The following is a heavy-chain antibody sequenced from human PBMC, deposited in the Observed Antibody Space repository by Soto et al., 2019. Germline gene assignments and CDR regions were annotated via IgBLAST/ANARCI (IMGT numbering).Heavy chain of an antibody. CDR1: GYTFTTYG. CDR3: AIPLTGSYDY. CDR2: ISGYNGNT. Sequence: QVHLVQSGAEVKKPGASVKVSCKASGYTFTTYGITWVRQAPRQGLEWMGWISGYNGNTNYAQKLQGRVTMSTDTSRSTAYMELRSLRSDDTAVYYCAIPLTGSYDYWGQGTLVTVSS. J-gene: IGHJ4*02. V-gene: IGHV1-18*01. D-gene: IGHD1-26*01.